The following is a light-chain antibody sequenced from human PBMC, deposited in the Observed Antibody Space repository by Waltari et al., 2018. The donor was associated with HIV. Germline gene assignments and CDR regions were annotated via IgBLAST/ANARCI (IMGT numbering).Light chain of an antibody. V-gene: IGKV1-39*01. J-gene: IGKJ2*01. CDR3: QQSYSTPYT. CDR2: AAS. Sequence: DIQMHQSTSSLSASVGYRVSITCRTSQSISNYLNWYQQKIGEAPNLLIHAASSLQSGVPSRFSGSGSGTDFTLTIRNLQPEDFATYYCQQSYSTPYTFGQGTKLQIK. CDR1: QSISNY.